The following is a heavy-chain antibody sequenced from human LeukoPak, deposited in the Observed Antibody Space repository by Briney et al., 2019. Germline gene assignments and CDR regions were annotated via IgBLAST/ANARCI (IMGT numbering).Heavy chain of an antibody. D-gene: IGHD2-2*02. Sequence: GGSLRLSCAASGFTFSSYAMSWVRQAPGKGLEWVSAISGSGGSTYYADSVKGRFTISRDNSKNTLYLQMNSLRAEDTAVYYCAKEPVVPAAIPCYFDYWGRGTLVTVSS. V-gene: IGHV3-23*01. CDR1: GFTFSSYA. CDR3: AKEPVVPAAIPCYFDY. J-gene: IGHJ4*02. CDR2: ISGSGGST.